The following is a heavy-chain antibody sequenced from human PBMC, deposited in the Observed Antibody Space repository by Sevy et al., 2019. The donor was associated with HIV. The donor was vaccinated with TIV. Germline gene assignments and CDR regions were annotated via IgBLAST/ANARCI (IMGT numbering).Heavy chain of an antibody. Sequence: GGSLRLSCAASGFSFSSYGMSWVRQTPGQGLEWVSAISGSGGSTYYADSVKGRFTISRDNSKNTLYLQVISLRAEDTAVYYCAKGGFTMVRGVFDYWGHGTLVTVSS. CDR3: AKGGFTMVRGVFDY. CDR2: ISGSGGST. J-gene: IGHJ4*01. D-gene: IGHD3-10*01. CDR1: GFSFSSYG. V-gene: IGHV3-23*01.